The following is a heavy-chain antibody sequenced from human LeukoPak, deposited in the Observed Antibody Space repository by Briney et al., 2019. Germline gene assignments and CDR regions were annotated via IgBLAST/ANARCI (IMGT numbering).Heavy chain of an antibody. D-gene: IGHD2-15*01. CDR3: AREARYCSGGSCYSVYYFDY. Sequence: ASVKVSXKASGYTFTSYDINWVRQATGQGLEWMGWMNPNSGNTGYAQKFQGRVTMTRNTSISTAYMELSSLRSEDTAVYYCAREARYCSGGSCYSVYYFDYWGQGTLVTVSS. CDR1: GYTFTSYD. V-gene: IGHV1-8*01. J-gene: IGHJ4*02. CDR2: MNPNSGNT.